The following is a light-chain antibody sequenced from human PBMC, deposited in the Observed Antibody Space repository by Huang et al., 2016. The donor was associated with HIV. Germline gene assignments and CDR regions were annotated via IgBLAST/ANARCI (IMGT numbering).Light chain of an antibody. V-gene: IGKV1-5*03. Sequence: DIQMTQSPSTLSASVGDRVTIPCRSSKNIGTYLAWYQQKPGKGPKLLIYKASSLESEVPSSFSCSGSETEFTLTISSLQPDDLATYYCQQYNAYFPYTFGQGTKVEIK. CDR3: QQYNAYFPYT. CDR2: KAS. J-gene: IGKJ2*01. CDR1: KNIGTY.